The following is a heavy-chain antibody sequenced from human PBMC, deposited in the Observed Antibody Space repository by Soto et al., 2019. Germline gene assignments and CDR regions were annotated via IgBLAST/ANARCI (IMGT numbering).Heavy chain of an antibody. V-gene: IGHV4-59*01. CDR3: AREGPYDSSGYYYGYFDY. Sequence: SETLPLTCTFSGGSISSYYWSWIRQPTGKGLEWIGYIYYSGSTNYNPSLKSRVTISVDTSKNQFSLKLSSVTAADTAVYYCAREGPYDSSGYYYGYFDYWGQGTLVTVSS. J-gene: IGHJ4*02. CDR2: IYYSGST. D-gene: IGHD3-22*01. CDR1: GGSISSYY.